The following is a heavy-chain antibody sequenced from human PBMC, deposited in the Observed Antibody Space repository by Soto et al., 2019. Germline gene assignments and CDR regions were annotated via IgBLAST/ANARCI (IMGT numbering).Heavy chain of an antibody. J-gene: IGHJ4*02. Sequence: SETLSLTCTVSGGSISSSSYYWGWIRQPPGKGLEWIGSIYYSGSTYYNPSLKSRVTISVDTSKNQFSLKLSSVTAADTAVYYCARQWGYYDSSGYSFPDYWGQGTLVTVSS. CDR3: ARQWGYYDSSGYSFPDY. D-gene: IGHD3-22*01. CDR1: GGSISSSSYY. V-gene: IGHV4-39*01. CDR2: IYYSGST.